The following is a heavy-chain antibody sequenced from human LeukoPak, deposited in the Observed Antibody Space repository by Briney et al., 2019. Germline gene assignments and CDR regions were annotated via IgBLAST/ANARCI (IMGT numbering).Heavy chain of an antibody. CDR1: GGSISSSNYS. V-gene: IGHV4-39*01. Sequence: SETLSLTCTVSGGSISSSNYSWGWIRQPPGKGLEWIGSIYYSGSTYYNPSLKSRVTISVDTSKNQFSLKLSSVTAAGTAVYYCARVLGYWGQGTLVTVSS. J-gene: IGHJ4*02. CDR2: IYYSGST. CDR3: ARVLGY.